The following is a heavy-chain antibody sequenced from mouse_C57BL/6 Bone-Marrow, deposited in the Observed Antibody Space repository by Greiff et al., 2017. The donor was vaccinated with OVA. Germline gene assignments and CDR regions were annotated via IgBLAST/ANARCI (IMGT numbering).Heavy chain of an antibody. CDR3: ARQGSNYWCAY. V-gene: IGHV1-64*01. D-gene: IGHD2-5*01. J-gene: IGHJ3*01. CDR1: GYTFTSYW. CDR2: IHPNSGST. Sequence: QVQLQQPGAELVKPGASVKLSCKASGYTFTSYWMHWVKQRPGQGLEWIGMIHPNSGSTNYNEKFKSKATLTVDKSSSTAYMQLSSLTSEDSAVYYCARQGSNYWCAYWGQGTLVTVSA.